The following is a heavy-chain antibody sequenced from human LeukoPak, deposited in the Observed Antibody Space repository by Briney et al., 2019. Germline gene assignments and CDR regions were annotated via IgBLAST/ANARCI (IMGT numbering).Heavy chain of an antibody. J-gene: IGHJ4*02. Sequence: SETLSLTCTVSGYSLASGYFWGWIRQPPGKGPEWIANIYHSGNTNYNPSLKSRVTISIDTSKNHFSLKLSSVTAADTAVYYCARVRYFDSSGYYYDFDYWGQGTLVTVSS. D-gene: IGHD3-22*01. CDR3: ARVRYFDSSGYYYDFDY. CDR2: IYHSGNT. V-gene: IGHV4-38-2*02. CDR1: GYSLASGYF.